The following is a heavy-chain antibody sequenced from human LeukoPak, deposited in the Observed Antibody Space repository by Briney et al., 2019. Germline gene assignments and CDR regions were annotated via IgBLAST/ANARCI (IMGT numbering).Heavy chain of an antibody. Sequence: GGSLRLSCAASGFTFSNYGMHWVRQAPGKGLEWEAVIWYDGSNKYYADSVKGRFTISRDNSKNTLYLQMNSLRAEDTAVYYCARGAPIVVVPAALVDYWGQGTLVTVSS. CDR3: ARGAPIVVVPAALVDY. CDR2: IWYDGSNK. V-gene: IGHV3-33*01. D-gene: IGHD2-2*01. J-gene: IGHJ4*02. CDR1: GFTFSNYG.